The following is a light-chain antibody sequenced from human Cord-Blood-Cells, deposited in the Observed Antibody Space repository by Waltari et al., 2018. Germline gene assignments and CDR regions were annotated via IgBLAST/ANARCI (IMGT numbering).Light chain of an antibody. CDR2: DVS. Sequence: QSALTQPASVSGSPGQSITISCTGTSSDVGGYNYVSWYQQHPDKAPKLMIYDVSKRPSGVSNRFSGSKSGNTASLTSSGLQAEDEADYYCSSYTSSSTLVFGGGTKLTVL. CDR1: SSDVGGYNY. CDR3: SSYTSSSTLV. J-gene: IGLJ3*02. V-gene: IGLV2-14*01.